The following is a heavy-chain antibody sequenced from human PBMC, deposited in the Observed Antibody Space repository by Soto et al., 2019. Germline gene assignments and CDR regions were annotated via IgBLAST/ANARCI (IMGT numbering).Heavy chain of an antibody. CDR3: AGTVLRYFDWLPGGPDAFDI. Sequence: ASVKVSCKASGYTFTSYGISWVRQAPGQGLEWMGWISVYNGNTNYAQKLQGRVTMTTDTSTSTAYMELRSLRSDDTAVYYCAGTVLRYFDWLPGGPDAFDIWGQGTMVTVSS. D-gene: IGHD3-9*01. V-gene: IGHV1-18*01. CDR1: GYTFTSYG. CDR2: ISVYNGNT. J-gene: IGHJ3*02.